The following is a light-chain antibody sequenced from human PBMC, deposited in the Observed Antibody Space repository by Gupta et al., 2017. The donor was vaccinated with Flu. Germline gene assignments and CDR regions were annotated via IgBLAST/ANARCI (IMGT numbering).Light chain of an antibody. CDR3: LQHNSYPLIT. J-gene: IGKJ5*01. CDR1: QAIRND. Sequence: DRVSITCRASQAIRNDLAWFQQKPGKPPKRLIYAASSLQRGVPSRFSGSGSGTDFTLTISGLQPEDFATYYCLQHNSYPLITFGQGTRVEIK. CDR2: AAS. V-gene: IGKV1-17*01.